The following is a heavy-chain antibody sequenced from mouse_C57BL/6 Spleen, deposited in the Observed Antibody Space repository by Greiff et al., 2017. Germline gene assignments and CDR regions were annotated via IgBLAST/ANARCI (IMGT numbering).Heavy chain of an antibody. Sequence: EVKVEESGGGLVKPGGSLKLSCAASGFTFSSYAMSWVRQTPEKRLEWVATISDGGSYTYYPDNVKGRFTISRDNAKNNLYLQMSHLKSEDTAMYYCARDPVLITTLGGFDYWGQGTTLTVSS. CDR3: ARDPVLITTLGGFDY. J-gene: IGHJ2*01. CDR2: ISDGGSYT. V-gene: IGHV5-4*01. CDR1: GFTFSSYA. D-gene: IGHD1-1*01.